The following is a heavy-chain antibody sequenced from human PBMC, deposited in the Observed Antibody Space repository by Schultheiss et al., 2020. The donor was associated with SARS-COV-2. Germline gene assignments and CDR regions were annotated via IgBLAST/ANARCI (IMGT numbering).Heavy chain of an antibody. Sequence: SETLSLTCTVSGGSISSSSYYWGWIRQPPGKGLEWIGYIYYSGSTNYNPSLKSRVTISVDTSKNQFSLKLSSVTAADTAVYYCARIVPEFHCDYWGQGTLVTVSS. CDR3: ARIVPEFHCDY. J-gene: IGHJ4*02. CDR1: GGSISSSSYY. CDR2: IYYSGST. V-gene: IGHV4-61*05. D-gene: IGHD3-10*01.